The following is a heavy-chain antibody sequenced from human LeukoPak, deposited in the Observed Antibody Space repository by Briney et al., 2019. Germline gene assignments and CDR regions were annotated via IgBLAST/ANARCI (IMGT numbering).Heavy chain of an antibody. J-gene: IGHJ4*02. CDR1: GDSISSISHY. D-gene: IGHD5-12*01. CDR3: ARQRGWLRLFYY. V-gene: IGHV4-39*01. Sequence: SETLSLTCTVSGDSISSISHYWGWVRQSPGEGLEWIGSIYFSGSTYYNMSLESRVTISIDTSKNQFSLKLTSVTATDTAVYYCARQRGWLRLFYYWGQGRLVTVSS. CDR2: IYFSGST.